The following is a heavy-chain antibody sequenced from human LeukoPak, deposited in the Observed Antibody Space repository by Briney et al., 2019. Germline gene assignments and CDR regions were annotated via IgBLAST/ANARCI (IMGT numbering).Heavy chain of an antibody. CDR2: INAGNGNT. J-gene: IGHJ4*02. D-gene: IGHD3-10*01. CDR1: GYTFTSYA. Sequence: GASVKVSCKASGYTFTSYAMHWVRQAPGQRLEWMGWINAGNGNTKYSQKFQGRVTITRDTSASTAYMELSSLRSEDTAVCYCARDMYGSGSYYFDYWGQGTLVTVSS. CDR3: ARDMYGSGSYYFDY. V-gene: IGHV1-3*01.